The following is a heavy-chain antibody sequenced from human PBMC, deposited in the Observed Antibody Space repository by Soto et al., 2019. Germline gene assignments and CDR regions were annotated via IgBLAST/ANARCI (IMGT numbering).Heavy chain of an antibody. Sequence: GESLKISCKGSGYSFTSYWISWVRQMPGKGLEWMGRIDPSDSYTNYSPSFQGHVTISADKSISTAYLQWSSLKASDTAMYYCARSSSSWFVQNYYYYGMDVWGQGTTGTVSS. D-gene: IGHD6-13*01. V-gene: IGHV5-10-1*01. CDR1: GYSFTSYW. CDR2: IDPSDSYT. J-gene: IGHJ6*02. CDR3: ARSSSSWFVQNYYYYGMDV.